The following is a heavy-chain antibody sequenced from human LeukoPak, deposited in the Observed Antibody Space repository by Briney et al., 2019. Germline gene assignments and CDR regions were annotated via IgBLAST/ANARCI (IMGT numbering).Heavy chain of an antibody. CDR1: GFTFSSYW. CDR2: IKQDGSEK. J-gene: IGHJ4*02. V-gene: IGHV3-7*01. CDR3: ARDQGAPSYPRTFDY. Sequence: PGGSLRLSCAASGFTFSSYWMSWVRQAPGKGLEWVANIKQDGSEKYYVDSVKGRFTISRDNAKNSLYLQMNSPRAEDTAVYYCARDQGAPSYPRTFDYWGQGTLVTVSS. D-gene: IGHD2-21*01.